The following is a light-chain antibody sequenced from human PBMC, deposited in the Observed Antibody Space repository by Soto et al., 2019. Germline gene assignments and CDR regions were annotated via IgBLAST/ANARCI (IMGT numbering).Light chain of an antibody. V-gene: IGLV1-47*02. CDR1: NSNIPSHY. CDR2: SND. J-gene: IGLJ1*01. CDR3: CSYAGRYTYV. Sequence: QSVLTQPPSASGTPGQRVTISCSGSNSNIPSHYVYWYQQLPGTAPKLLIYSNDQRPSGVPDRFSASKSGTSASLAISGLRSDDEADYYCCSYAGRYTYVFGTGTKVTVL.